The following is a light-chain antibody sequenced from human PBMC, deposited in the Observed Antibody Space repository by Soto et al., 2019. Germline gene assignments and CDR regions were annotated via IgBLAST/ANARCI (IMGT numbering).Light chain of an antibody. Sequence: IQMTQSPSSLSASVGDRVTITCQASQDIRHYLNWYQHKPGEAPKLLIYDASNLETGVPSRFSGSGSGTHFTLTITTLQPGDISTYYCQQYDNLPLTFGGGTKVE. CDR3: QQYDNLPLT. CDR1: QDIRHY. V-gene: IGKV1-33*01. J-gene: IGKJ4*01. CDR2: DAS.